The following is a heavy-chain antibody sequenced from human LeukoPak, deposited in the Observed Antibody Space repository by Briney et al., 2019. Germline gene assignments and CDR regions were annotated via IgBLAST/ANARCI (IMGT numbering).Heavy chain of an antibody. CDR3: ARRSPELDY. CDR1: GFTFSNYG. V-gene: IGHV3-21*01. CDR2: MSSTSGHI. Sequence: GGSLRLSCAASGFTFSNYGMNWVRQAPGKGPEWVSLMSSTSGHIYYADSVRGRFTISRDNAKNSLYLQMNSLRAEDTAVYYCARRSPELDYWGQGILVTVSS. J-gene: IGHJ4*02. D-gene: IGHD1-7*01.